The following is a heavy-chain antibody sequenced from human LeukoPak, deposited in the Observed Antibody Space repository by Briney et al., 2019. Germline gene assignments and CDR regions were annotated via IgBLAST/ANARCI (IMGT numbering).Heavy chain of an antibody. CDR3: ARSLEQWLLWPIGY. J-gene: IGHJ4*02. V-gene: IGHV1-46*01. Sequence: ASVRVSCKASGYTFTSYYIHWVRQAPGQGLEWMGIINPSGGSTTYAQKFQGRVTMTRDMSTRTVYMELSSLRSEDTAVYYCARSLEQWLLWPIGYWGQGTLVTVSS. D-gene: IGHD6-19*01. CDR2: INPSGGST. CDR1: GYTFTSYY.